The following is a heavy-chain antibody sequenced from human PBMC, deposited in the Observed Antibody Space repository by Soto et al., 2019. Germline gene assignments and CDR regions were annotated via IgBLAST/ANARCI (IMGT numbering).Heavy chain of an antibody. CDR2: INEDGSEK. CDR1: GFSFRLFC. J-gene: IGHJ4*02. Sequence: LRLSCAASGFSFRLFCMSWVRQTPGKGLEWVANINEDGSEKFFADSVKGRFTISRDNAKNSLSLQMNSLTADDTAVYYCARTGWPQSSYYFDYWGQGTLVTVSS. CDR3: ARTGWPQSSYYFDY. V-gene: IGHV3-7*03. D-gene: IGHD3-16*01.